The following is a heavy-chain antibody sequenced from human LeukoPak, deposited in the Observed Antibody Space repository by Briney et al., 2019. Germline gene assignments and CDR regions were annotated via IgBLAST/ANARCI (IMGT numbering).Heavy chain of an antibody. CDR1: GFTFNNYA. J-gene: IGHJ4*02. V-gene: IGHV3-23*01. D-gene: IGHD5-18*01. Sequence: PGGSLRLSCAASGFTFNNYAMSWVRQAPGKGLEWVSAISGSGGSSYYADSVKGRFTISRDNSKNTVYLQMNSLRAEDTAVYYCAKDLYIYGPRGPDYWGQGTLVTVSS. CDR2: ISGSGGSS. CDR3: AKDLYIYGPRGPDY.